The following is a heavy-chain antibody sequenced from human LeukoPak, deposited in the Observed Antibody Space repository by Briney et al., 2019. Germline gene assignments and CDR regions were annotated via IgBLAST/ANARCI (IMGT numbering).Heavy chain of an antibody. CDR2: VNPNIVDT. CDR3: ARVNDILTGYYNGYFNY. CDR1: GYTFTGYY. D-gene: IGHD3-9*01. J-gene: IGHJ4*02. Sequence: GASVKVSCKASGYTFTGYYLHWVRQAPGQGREWMGCVNPNIVDTNYAQKFQGSVTMTRDTSISTVYMALIRLRSDDTAVYYCARVNDILTGYYNGYFNYWGQGTLVTVSS. V-gene: IGHV1-2*02.